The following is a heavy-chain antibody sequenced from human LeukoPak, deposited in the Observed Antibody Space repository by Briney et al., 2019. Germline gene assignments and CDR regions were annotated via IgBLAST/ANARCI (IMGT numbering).Heavy chain of an antibody. CDR1: GFTFDDYG. Sequence: GGSLRLSCAASGFTFDDYGMSWVRQAPGKGLEWVSGINWNGGSTGYADSVKGRFTISRDNAKNSLYLQMNSLRAEDTALYYCARDYCSGGSCYKNAFDIWGQGTMVTVSS. CDR3: ARDYCSGGSCYKNAFDI. D-gene: IGHD2-15*01. J-gene: IGHJ3*02. V-gene: IGHV3-20*04. CDR2: INWNGGST.